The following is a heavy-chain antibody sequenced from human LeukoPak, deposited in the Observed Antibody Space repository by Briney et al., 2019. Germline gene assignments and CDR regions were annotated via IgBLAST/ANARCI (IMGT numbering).Heavy chain of an antibody. CDR2: INPNSANT. V-gene: IGHV1-8*01. Sequence: ASVKVSCKASGYSFSNYDINWVRQAPGQGLEWMGWINPNSANTGYAQKFQGRVTMTRDTSINTAYMELSSLISEDTAIYYCAREASDHSSSYYFWGQGTLVTVSS. CDR1: GYSFSNYD. D-gene: IGHD3-22*01. J-gene: IGHJ4*02. CDR3: AREASDHSSSYYF.